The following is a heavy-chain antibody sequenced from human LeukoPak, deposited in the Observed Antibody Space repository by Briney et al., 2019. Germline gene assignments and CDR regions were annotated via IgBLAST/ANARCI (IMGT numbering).Heavy chain of an antibody. CDR3: AKLRARYYDSSGYYYFDY. CDR1: GFTVSSNY. Sequence: PGGSLRLSCAASGFTVSSNYMSWVRQAPGKGLEWVSVIYSGGSTYYADSVKGRFTISRDNSKNTLYLQMNSLRAEDTAVYYCAKLRARYYDSSGYYYFDYWGQGTLVTVSS. J-gene: IGHJ4*02. V-gene: IGHV3-53*01. D-gene: IGHD3-22*01. CDR2: IYSGGST.